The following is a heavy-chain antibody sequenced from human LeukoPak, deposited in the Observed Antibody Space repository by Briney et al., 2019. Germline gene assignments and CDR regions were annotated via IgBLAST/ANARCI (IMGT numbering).Heavy chain of an antibody. J-gene: IGHJ6*03. V-gene: IGHV4-61*02. D-gene: IGHD3-10*01. CDR2: IYTSGST. CDR3: ARGGWYYYGSGSVYMDV. Sequence: TSETLSLTCTVSGGSISSGSYYWNWIRQPAGKGLEWIGRIYTSGSTNYNPSLKSRVTISVDTSKNQFSLKLSSVTAADTAVYYCARGGWYYYGSGSVYMDVWGKGTTVTISS. CDR1: GGSISSGSYY.